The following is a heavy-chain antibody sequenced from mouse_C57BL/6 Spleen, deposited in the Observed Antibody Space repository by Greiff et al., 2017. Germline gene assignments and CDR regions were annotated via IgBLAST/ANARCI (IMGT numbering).Heavy chain of an antibody. CDR3: ARGANWYYFDY. CDR2: ISSGSSTI. J-gene: IGHJ2*01. V-gene: IGHV5-17*01. Sequence: EVQGVESRGGLVKPGGSLKLSCAASGFTFSDYGMHWVRQAPEKGLEWVAYISSGSSTIYYADTVKGRFTISRDNAKNTLFLQMTSLRSEDTAMYYCARGANWYYFDYWGQGTTLTVSS. CDR1: GFTFSDYG. D-gene: IGHD4-1*01.